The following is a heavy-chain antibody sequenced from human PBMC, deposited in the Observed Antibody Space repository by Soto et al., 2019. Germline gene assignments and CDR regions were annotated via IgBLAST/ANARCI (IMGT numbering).Heavy chain of an antibody. D-gene: IGHD3-22*01. J-gene: IGHJ4*02. CDR1: GYTFTSYG. V-gene: IGHV1-69*13. CDR2: IIPIFGTA. CDR3: ARGWGYDSNDYYYAY. Sequence: QVRLVQSGAEVKKPGASVKVSCKASGYTFTSYGISWVRQAPGQGLEWMGGIIPIFGTANHAQKFQGRVTIIADESTSTVYMELSSLRSEDTAMYYCARGWGYDSNDYYYAYWGQGTLVIVSS.